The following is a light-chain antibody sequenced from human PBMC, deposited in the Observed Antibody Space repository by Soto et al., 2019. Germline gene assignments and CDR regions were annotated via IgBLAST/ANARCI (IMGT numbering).Light chain of an antibody. CDR3: QQRSNWPPLFT. CDR1: QSVSSY. Sequence: EIVLTQSPATLSLSPGERATLSCRASQSVSSYLAWYQQKPGQAPRLLIYDASNRATGIPARFSGSGSGTDFTLTINSLEPEDFAVYSCQQRSNWPPLFTFGPRTKVDIK. J-gene: IGKJ3*01. CDR2: DAS. V-gene: IGKV3-11*01.